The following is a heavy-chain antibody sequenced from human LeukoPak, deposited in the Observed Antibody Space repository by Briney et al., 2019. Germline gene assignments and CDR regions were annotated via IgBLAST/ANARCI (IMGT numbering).Heavy chain of an antibody. V-gene: IGHV3-48*03. D-gene: IGHD4-23*01. Sequence: PGGSLRLSCAASGFTFSSYAMSWVRQAPGKGLEWVSAISSSDSTIYYADSVKGRFTISRDNAKNSLYLQMNSLRAEDTAVYYCARDYGGSSPFDYWGQGTLVTVSS. CDR3: ARDYGGSSPFDY. CDR2: ISSSDSTI. CDR1: GFTFSSYA. J-gene: IGHJ4*02.